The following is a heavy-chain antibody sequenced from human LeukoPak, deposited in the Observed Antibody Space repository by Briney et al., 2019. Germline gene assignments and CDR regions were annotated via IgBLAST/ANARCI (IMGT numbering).Heavy chain of an antibody. CDR2: ISSSGTTI. V-gene: IGHV3-48*03. J-gene: IGHJ4*02. CDR3: ARHPGLGFDY. CDR1: GFSFSSYE. Sequence: GGSLRLSCAASGFSFSSYEMNWVRQAPGKGLEWVSYISSSGTTIYYADSVKGRFTISRDNAKNSLYLQMNSLRAEDTAVYYCARHPGLGFDYWGQGTPVTVSS.